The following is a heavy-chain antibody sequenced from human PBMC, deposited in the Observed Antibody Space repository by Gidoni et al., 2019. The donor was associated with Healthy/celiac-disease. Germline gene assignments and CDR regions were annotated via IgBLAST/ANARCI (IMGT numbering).Heavy chain of an antibody. V-gene: IGHV4-38-2*01. CDR2: NYHSGRT. D-gene: IGHD3-22*01. CDR1: GYSISRGYY. CDR3: VAPLYDSSGYDAFDI. J-gene: IGHJ3*02. Sequence: QVQLQESGPGRVKPSETLSLTCDASGYSISRGYYWGWIRQPPGKGLEWIGSNYHSGRTYYNPSIKSRVTISVDTSKNQFSLKLSSVTAADTAVYYCVAPLYDSSGYDAFDIWGQGTMVTVSS.